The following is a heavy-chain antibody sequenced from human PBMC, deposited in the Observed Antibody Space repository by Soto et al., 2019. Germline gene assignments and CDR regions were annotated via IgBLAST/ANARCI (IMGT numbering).Heavy chain of an antibody. CDR1: GGSISSSSYY. CDR2: IYYSGST. Sequence: QLQLQESGPGLVKPSETLSLTCTVSGGSISSSSYYWGWIRQPPGKGLEWIGSIYYSGSTYYNPSLKSRVTISVDTSKNQFSLKLSSVTAADTAVYYCGRRGYSGYEQYDYWGQGTLVTVSS. V-gene: IGHV4-39*01. D-gene: IGHD5-12*01. J-gene: IGHJ4*02. CDR3: GRRGYSGYEQYDY.